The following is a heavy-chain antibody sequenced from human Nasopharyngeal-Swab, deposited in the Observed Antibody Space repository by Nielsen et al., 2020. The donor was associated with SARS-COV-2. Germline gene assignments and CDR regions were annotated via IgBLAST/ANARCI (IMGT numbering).Heavy chain of an antibody. CDR2: IYYSGST. J-gene: IGHJ4*02. D-gene: IGHD5-18*01. CDR1: GGSINSDDHY. V-gene: IGHV4-39*01. Sequence: SETLSLTCAVSGGSINSDDHYWGWVRQPPGKGLEWIGTIYYSGSTYYNPSLKSRVTISVDTSRNQFSLKLSSVTAADTAVYYCARAVATAILGYWGQGTLVTVSS. CDR3: ARAVATAILGY.